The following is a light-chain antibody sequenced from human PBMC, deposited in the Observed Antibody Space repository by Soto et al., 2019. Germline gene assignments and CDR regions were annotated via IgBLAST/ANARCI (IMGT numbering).Light chain of an antibody. Sequence: EIVMTQSPLSLPVSPGEPASISCRSSQSLLHSDGYNYLDWYLQKPGQSPQLLVYLGSNRNSGVPDRFSGSGSGTDFTLKISRVEAVDVGVYYCMQALQSPVTFGPGTKVDIK. V-gene: IGKV2-28*01. CDR1: QSLLHSDGYNY. CDR3: MQALQSPVT. CDR2: LGS. J-gene: IGKJ3*01.